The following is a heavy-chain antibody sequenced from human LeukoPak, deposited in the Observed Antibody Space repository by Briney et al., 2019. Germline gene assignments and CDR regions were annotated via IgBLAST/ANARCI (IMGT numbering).Heavy chain of an antibody. CDR2: IIPILGIA. J-gene: IGHJ4*02. CDR3: ARDRISSSWYLDY. CDR1: GGTFSSYA. Sequence: ASVKVSCKASGGTFSSYAISWVRQAPGQGLEWMGRIIPILGIANYAQKLQGRVTMTTDTSTSTAYMELRSLRSDDTAVYYCARDRISSSWYLDYWGQGTLVTVSS. D-gene: IGHD6-13*01. V-gene: IGHV1-69*04.